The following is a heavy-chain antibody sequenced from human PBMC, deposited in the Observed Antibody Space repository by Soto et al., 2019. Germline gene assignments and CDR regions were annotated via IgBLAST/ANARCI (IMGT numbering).Heavy chain of an antibody. Sequence: SETLSLTCTVSGGSISSDDYYWSWIRQHPGKGLEWIGYIHYSGNTFYNPSLKSRVTTSVDTSKGQFSLKLSSVTAADTAVYYCARESLAYCGGDCYSSPFDYWGQGVLVTVSS. D-gene: IGHD2-21*02. CDR3: ARESLAYCGGDCYSSPFDY. CDR2: IHYSGNT. J-gene: IGHJ4*02. CDR1: GGSISSDDYY. V-gene: IGHV4-31*03.